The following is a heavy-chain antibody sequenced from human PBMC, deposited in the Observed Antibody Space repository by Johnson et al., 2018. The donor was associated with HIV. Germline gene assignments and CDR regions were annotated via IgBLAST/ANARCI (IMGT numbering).Heavy chain of an antibody. CDR2: ISGSGGST. D-gene: IGHD4-23*01. V-gene: IGHV3-23*04. J-gene: IGHJ3*02. Sequence: VQLVESGGGLVQPGGSLRLSCVVSGFSFSNYWMEWVRQAPGKGLEWVSAISGSGGSTYYADSVKGRFTISRDNSKNTLYLQRNSLRAEDTAVYYGAKCGATVLTPRGEACESWVQGTMVTVSS. CDR3: AKCGATVLTPRGEACES. CDR1: GFSFSNYW.